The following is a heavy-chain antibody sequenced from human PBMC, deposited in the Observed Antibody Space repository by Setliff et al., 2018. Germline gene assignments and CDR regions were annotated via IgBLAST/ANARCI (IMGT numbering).Heavy chain of an antibody. D-gene: IGHD3-22*01. CDR1: GGTFSSYV. V-gene: IGHV1-69*13. CDR2: IIPIFGTA. J-gene: IGHJ6*03. CDR3: AREGVDSRSSTDYRYYMDV. Sequence: SVKVSCKASGGTFSSYVINWVRQAPRQGLEWMGGIIPIFGTANYAQKFQGRVTITADESTNTAYMELSSLRYEDTAVYYCAREGVDSRSSTDYRYYMDVWGKGTTVTVSS.